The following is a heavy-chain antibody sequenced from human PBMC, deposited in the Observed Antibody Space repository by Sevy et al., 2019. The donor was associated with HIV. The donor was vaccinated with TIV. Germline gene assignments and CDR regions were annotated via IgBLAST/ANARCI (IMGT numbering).Heavy chain of an antibody. V-gene: IGHV3-7*01. J-gene: IGHJ4*02. CDR1: GFTFSSYW. Sequence: GGSLRLSCAASGFTFSSYWMSWVRQAPGKGLEWVVNIKQDGSEKYYVDSVKGRFTISRDNAKNSLYLQMNSLRAEDTAVYYCARDFYVSSGYYGYWGQGTLVPVSS. D-gene: IGHD3-22*01. CDR3: ARDFYVSSGYYGY. CDR2: IKQDGSEK.